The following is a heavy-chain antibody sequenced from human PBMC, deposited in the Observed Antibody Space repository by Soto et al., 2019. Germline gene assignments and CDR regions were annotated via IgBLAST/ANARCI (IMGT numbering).Heavy chain of an antibody. V-gene: IGHV3-11*06. CDR1: GFSFSDFY. CDR3: TRDPRLVTV. D-gene: IGHD2-21*02. CDR2: INGGSSVI. J-gene: IGHJ6*02. Sequence: PGGSLRLSCAASGFSFSDFYMTWIRQAPGKGLEWISYINGGSSVIKYADSVQGRFIISRDNARNSLYLQMNSLGAEDTAIYYCTRDPRLVTVSGPGTTVTVSS.